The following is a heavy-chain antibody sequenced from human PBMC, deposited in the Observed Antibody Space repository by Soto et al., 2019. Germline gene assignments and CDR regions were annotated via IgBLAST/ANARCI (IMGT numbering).Heavy chain of an antibody. V-gene: IGHV3-11*01. CDR3: ARLGSIASAGTPDY. CDR2: VSGDGGAK. Sequence: PGGSLRLSCAASGFTFSDYYMSWMRQAPEKGLEWVSYVSGDGGAKSYADSVKGRFSISRDNAKNSLYLQMNSLRAEDTAVYYCARLGSIASAGTPDYWGQGTLVTVS. J-gene: IGHJ4*02. CDR1: GFTFSDYY. D-gene: IGHD6-13*01.